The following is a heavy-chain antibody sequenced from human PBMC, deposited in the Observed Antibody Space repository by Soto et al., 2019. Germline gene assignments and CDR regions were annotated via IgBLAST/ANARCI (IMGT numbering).Heavy chain of an antibody. V-gene: IGHV1-69*09. CDR1: GGTFVRHV. Sequence: QVQLVQSGAEVKKPESSVKVSCKTSGGTFVRHVISWVRQAPGQGPEWLGKINPLSGIPNYAHKFKDRVTFTADTDSSTAYMELSSLRSDDTAVYYCSSPACAATWCSPSHTLDHWGQGTLVTVSS. CDR3: SSPACAATWCSPSHTLDH. D-gene: IGHD2-2*01. J-gene: IGHJ4*02. CDR2: INPLSGIP.